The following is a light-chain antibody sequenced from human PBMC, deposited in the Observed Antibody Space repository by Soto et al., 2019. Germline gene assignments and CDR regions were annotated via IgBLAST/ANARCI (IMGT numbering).Light chain of an antibody. V-gene: IGKV3-15*01. CDR1: QSVDSH. Sequence: EIVMTQSPATLSVSPGERATLSCRASQSVDSHLAWYQQKLGQAPRLLLYDASTWATSAPAKFSGSGSGTEFTLTISSLESEDFVVYYCQQYYYWRSNSFGQGTKLEIK. CDR2: DAS. J-gene: IGKJ2*03. CDR3: QQYYYWRSNS.